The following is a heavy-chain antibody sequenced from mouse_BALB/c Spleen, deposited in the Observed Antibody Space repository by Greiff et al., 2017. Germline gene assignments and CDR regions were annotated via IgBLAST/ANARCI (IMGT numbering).Heavy chain of an antibody. D-gene: IGHD1-1*01. J-gene: IGHJ3*01. CDR3: AREDYYGSSPFAY. CDR2: ISSGGST. V-gene: IGHV5-6-5*01. CDR1: GFTFSSYA. Sequence: DVQLVESGGGLVKPGGSLKLSCAASGFTFSSYAMSWVRQTPEKRLEWVASISSGGSTYYPDSVKGRFTISRDNARNILYLQMSSLRSEDTAMYYCAREDYYGSSPFAYWGQGTLVTVSA.